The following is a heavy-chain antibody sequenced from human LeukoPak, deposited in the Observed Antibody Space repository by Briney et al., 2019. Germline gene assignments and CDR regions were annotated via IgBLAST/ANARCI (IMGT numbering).Heavy chain of an antibody. D-gene: IGHD6-19*01. V-gene: IGHV1-18*03. CDR1: GYTFTSRG. Sequence: ASVKVSCKASGYTFTSRGISWVRQAPGQGLEWMGWINGDSGNTNYAQKFQGRVTMTRDTSTNTAYMELRSLRSDDMAVYYCGRDEVSGGWYNHWGQGTLVTVSS. J-gene: IGHJ4*02. CDR3: GRDEVSGGWYNH. CDR2: INGDSGNT.